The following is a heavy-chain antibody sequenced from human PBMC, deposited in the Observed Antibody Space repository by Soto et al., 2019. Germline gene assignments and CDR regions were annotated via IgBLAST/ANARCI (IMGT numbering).Heavy chain of an antibody. D-gene: IGHD3-22*01. V-gene: IGHV1-69*13. Sequence: SVKVSCKASGGTFSSYAISWVRQAPGQGLEWMGGIIPIFGTANYAQKFQGRVTITADESTSTAYMELSSLRSEDTAVYYCARGGDYYDSSVYPLRTFDYWGRGPLVTVS. CDR3: ARGGDYYDSSVYPLRTFDY. J-gene: IGHJ4*02. CDR2: IIPIFGTA. CDR1: GGTFSSYA.